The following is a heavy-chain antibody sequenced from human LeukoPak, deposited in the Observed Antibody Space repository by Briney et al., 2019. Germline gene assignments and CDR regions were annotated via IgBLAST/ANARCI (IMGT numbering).Heavy chain of an antibody. CDR3: ARGLYYYDSSGQNWFDP. V-gene: IGHV1-8*03. Sequence: GASVKLSCKASGYTFTSYDINWVRQATGQGLEWMGWMNPNSGNTGYAQKFQGRVTITRNTSISTAYMELSSLRSEDTAVYYCARGLYYYDSSGQNWFDPWGQGTLVTVSS. J-gene: IGHJ5*02. D-gene: IGHD3-22*01. CDR1: GYTFTSYD. CDR2: MNPNSGNT.